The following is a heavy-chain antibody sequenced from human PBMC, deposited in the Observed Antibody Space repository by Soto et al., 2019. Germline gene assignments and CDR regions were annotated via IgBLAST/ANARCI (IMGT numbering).Heavy chain of an antibody. CDR2: IFYSGTT. CDR3: ARQGYSRDNFDY. CDR1: GDSITNNNYY. J-gene: IGHJ4*02. V-gene: IGHV4-39*01. Sequence: NPSETLSLTCTVSGDSITNNNYYWDWIRQPPGKGLEWIGTIFYSGTTYYNPSLESRVTISVDTSNNHFSLKLSSVTAADTAVYYCARQGYSRDNFDYWAQGTLVPVSS. D-gene: IGHD1-1*01.